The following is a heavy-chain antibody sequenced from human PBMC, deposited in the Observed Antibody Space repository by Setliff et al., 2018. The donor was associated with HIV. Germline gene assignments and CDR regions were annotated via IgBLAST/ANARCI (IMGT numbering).Heavy chain of an antibody. CDR2: ISSGASHI. J-gene: IGHJ4*02. CDR1: GFIFSSHS. D-gene: IGHD5-12*01. V-gene: IGHV3-21*01. CDR3: ARVVATSDY. Sequence: GGSLRLSCAASGFIFSSHSMSWVRQAPGKGLEWVSSISSGASHIYYADSVKGRFTISRDNSKNTLYLQMNSLRAEDTAVYYCARVVATSDYWGQGTLVTVSS.